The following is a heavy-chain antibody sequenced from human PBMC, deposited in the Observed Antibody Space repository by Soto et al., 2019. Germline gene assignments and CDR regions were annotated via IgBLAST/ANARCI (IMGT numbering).Heavy chain of an antibody. J-gene: IGHJ1*01. CDR2: IIPIFGTA. CDR3: ARVVGATPAEYFQH. Sequence: ASVKVSCKASGGTFSSYAISWVRQAPGQGLEWMGGIIPIFGTANYAQKFQGRVTITADESTSTAYMELSSLGSEDTAVYYCARVVGATPAEYFQHWGQGTLVTVSS. V-gene: IGHV1-69*13. D-gene: IGHD1-26*01. CDR1: GGTFSSYA.